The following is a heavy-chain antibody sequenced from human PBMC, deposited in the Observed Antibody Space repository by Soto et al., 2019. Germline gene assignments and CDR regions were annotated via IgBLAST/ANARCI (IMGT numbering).Heavy chain of an antibody. CDR2: IHYSGST. J-gene: IGHJ4*02. D-gene: IGHD2-2*01. CDR3: ARGEVLPAASLDY. V-gene: IGHV4-31*03. CDR1: GGSISSGGYY. Sequence: SETLSLTCTVSGGSISSGGYYWSWIRQRPGKGLEWIGDIHYSGSTFYNPSLKSRVTISVDTSENQFSLKLSSMTAADTAVYYCARGEVLPAASLDYWGQGTLVTVSS.